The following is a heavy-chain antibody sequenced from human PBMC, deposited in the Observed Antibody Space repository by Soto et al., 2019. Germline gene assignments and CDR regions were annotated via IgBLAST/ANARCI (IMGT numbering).Heavy chain of an antibody. CDR2: IHYSGST. J-gene: IGHJ4*02. D-gene: IGHD2-2*01. CDR3: ARGEVLPAASLDY. V-gene: IGHV4-31*03. CDR1: GGSISSGGYY. Sequence: SETLSLTCTVSGGSISSGGYYWSWIRQRPGKGLEWIGDIHYSGSTFYNPSLKSRVTISVDTSENQFSLKLSSMTAADTAVYYCARGEVLPAASLDYWGQGTLVTVSS.